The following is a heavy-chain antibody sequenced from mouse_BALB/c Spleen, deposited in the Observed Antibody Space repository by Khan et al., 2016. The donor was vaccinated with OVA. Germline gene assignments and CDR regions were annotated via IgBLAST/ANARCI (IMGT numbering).Heavy chain of an antibody. Sequence: QVQLKQSGPELVRPGVSVKISCKGSGFTFTDYAMHWVKQSHAKSLEWIGLISTYSGNTNYNQQFKGKATMTVDKSSSTAYMELARLTSEDSAIYYWARPAYDGYYGYWGQGTTLTVSS. V-gene: IGHV1S137*01. D-gene: IGHD2-3*01. J-gene: IGHJ2*01. CDR3: ARPAYDGYYGY. CDR2: ISTYSGNT. CDR1: GFTFTDYA.